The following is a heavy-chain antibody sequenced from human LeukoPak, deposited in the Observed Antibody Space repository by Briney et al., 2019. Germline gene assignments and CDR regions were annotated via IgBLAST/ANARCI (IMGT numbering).Heavy chain of an antibody. CDR2: MNPNSGNT. CDR1: GYTFTSYD. V-gene: IGHV1-8*03. D-gene: IGHD3-22*01. CDR3: ARGSGYYDSSGYFLVSPPSNYAFDI. J-gene: IGHJ3*02. Sequence: ASVKVSCKASGYTFTSYDINWVRQATGQGLEWMGWMNPNSGNTGYAQKFQGRVTITRNTSISTAYMELSSLRSEDTAVYYCARGSGYYDSSGYFLVSPPSNYAFDIWGQGTMVTVSS.